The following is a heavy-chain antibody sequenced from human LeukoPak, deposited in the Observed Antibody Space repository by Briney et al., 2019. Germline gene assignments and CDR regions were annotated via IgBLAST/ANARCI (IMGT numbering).Heavy chain of an antibody. V-gene: IGHV1-18*01. CDR1: GYTFTSYG. D-gene: IGHD6-13*01. Sequence: ASVKVSCKASGYTFTSYGISWVRQAPGQGLEWMGWISAYNGNTNYAQKLQGRVTMTTDTSTSTAYMELRSLRSDDTAVYYCARDTTTGSWYGLAGYWGQGTLVTVSS. J-gene: IGHJ4*02. CDR3: ARDTTTGSWYGLAGY. CDR2: ISAYNGNT.